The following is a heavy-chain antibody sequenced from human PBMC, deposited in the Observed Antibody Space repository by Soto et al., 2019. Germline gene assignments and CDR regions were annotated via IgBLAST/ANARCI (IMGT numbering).Heavy chain of an antibody. V-gene: IGHV4-34*01. CDR1: GGSLSGYY. Sequence: QVQLQQWGAGLLKPSETLSLNCAVTGGSLSGYYWSWIRQPPGKGLEWIGEVKDGGHTNYSPSLRGPVTISSAPSNHHFSLRLNSVTAADTGVYYCARGQEGVVATHWDQGSLVTVSS. CDR3: ARGQEGVVATH. D-gene: IGHD5-12*01. CDR2: VKDGGHT. J-gene: IGHJ4*02.